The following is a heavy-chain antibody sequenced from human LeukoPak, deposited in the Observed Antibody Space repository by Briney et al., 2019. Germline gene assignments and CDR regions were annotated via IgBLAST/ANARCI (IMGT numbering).Heavy chain of an antibody. CDR3: ARVTTVVTLFDY. D-gene: IGHD4-23*01. V-gene: IGHV3-48*03. Sequence: GGYLRLSCAASRFSFSTYEMNWVRQAPGKGLEWVSYISGSGSTTYYAESVKGRFTISRDNAKNSLYLQMNSLRAEDTAVYYCARVTTVVTLFDYWGQGTLVTVSS. CDR2: ISGSGSTT. J-gene: IGHJ4*02. CDR1: RFSFSTYE.